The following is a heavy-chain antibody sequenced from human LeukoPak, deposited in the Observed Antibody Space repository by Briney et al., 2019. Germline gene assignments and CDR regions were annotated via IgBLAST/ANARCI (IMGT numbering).Heavy chain of an antibody. CDR3: AKFVVPPLYYYDSSGYDFDY. Sequence: GGSLRLSCAASGFTFSSYGMHWVRQAPGKGLEWVAFIRYDGSNKYYADSVKGRFTISRDNSKNTLYLQMNSLRAEDTAVYYCAKFVVPPLYYYDSSGYDFDYWGQGTLVTVSS. CDR2: IRYDGSNK. D-gene: IGHD3-22*01. V-gene: IGHV3-30*02. CDR1: GFTFSSYG. J-gene: IGHJ4*02.